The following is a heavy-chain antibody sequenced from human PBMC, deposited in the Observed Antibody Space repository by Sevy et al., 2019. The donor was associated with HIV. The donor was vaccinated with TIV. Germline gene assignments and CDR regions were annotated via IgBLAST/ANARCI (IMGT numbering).Heavy chain of an antibody. CDR2: IKQDGSQK. CDR1: GFTFSDYW. V-gene: IGHV3-7*03. Sequence: GGSLRLSCAASGFTFSDYWMSWVRQAPGKGLEGVANIKQDGSQKYFVDSVKGRFTLSRDNAKNSLYLQMDNLRAEDTGVYYFGGKVGDMWGQGTMVTVSS. CDR3: GGKVGDM. D-gene: IGHD3-16*01. J-gene: IGHJ3*01.